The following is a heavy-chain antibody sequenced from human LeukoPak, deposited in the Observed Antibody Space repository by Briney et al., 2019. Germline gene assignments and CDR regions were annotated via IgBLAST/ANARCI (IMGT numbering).Heavy chain of an antibody. D-gene: IGHD3-22*01. CDR3: ARHVVAVGFDY. CDR2: ISGSGGST. Sequence: GGSLRLSCAASGFTFSSYAMSWVRQAPGRGLEWVSAISGSGGSTYYADSVKGRFTISRDNAKNSLYLQMNSLRAEDTAVYYCARHVVAVGFDYWGQGTLVAVSS. CDR1: GFTFSSYA. V-gene: IGHV3-23*01. J-gene: IGHJ4*02.